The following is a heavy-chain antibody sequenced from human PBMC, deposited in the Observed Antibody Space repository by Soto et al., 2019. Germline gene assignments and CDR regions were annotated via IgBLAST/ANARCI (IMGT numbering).Heavy chain of an antibody. CDR2: ISSSSSYI. CDR1: GFTFSSYS. V-gene: IGHV3-21*01. J-gene: IGHJ3*02. D-gene: IGHD2-15*01. CDR3: ARKGRLLLAHAFDI. Sequence: PGGSLRLSCAASGFTFSSYSMNWVRQAPGKGLEWVSSISSSSSYIYYADSVKGRFTISRDNAKNSLYLQMNSLRAEDTAVYYCARKGRLLLAHAFDIWGQGTMVTVSS.